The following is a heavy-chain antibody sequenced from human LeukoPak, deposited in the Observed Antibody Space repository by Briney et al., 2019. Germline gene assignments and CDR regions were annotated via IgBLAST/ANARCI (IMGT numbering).Heavy chain of an antibody. Sequence: SVKVSCKASGGTFSSYAISWVRQAPGQGLEWMGGIIPIFGTANYAQKFQGRVTITADESTSTAYMELSSLRSEDTAVYCCARAPHYDFWSGPQAPYYFDYWGQGTLVTVSS. CDR3: ARAPHYDFWSGPQAPYYFDY. V-gene: IGHV1-69*13. CDR2: IIPIFGTA. CDR1: GGTFSSYA. J-gene: IGHJ4*02. D-gene: IGHD3-3*01.